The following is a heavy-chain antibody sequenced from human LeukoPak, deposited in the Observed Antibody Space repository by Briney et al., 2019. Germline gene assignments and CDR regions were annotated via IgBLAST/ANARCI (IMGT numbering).Heavy chain of an antibody. CDR2: INHSGST. D-gene: IGHD3-3*01. V-gene: IGHV4-34*01. Sequence: SETLSLTCTVSGGSISGYYWSWIRQPPGKGLEWIGEINHSGSTNYNPSLKSRVTISVDTSKNQFSLKLSSVTAADTAVYYCAVTMPGYDFWSGYYYYGMDVWGQGTSVTVSS. CDR1: GGSISGYY. J-gene: IGHJ6*02. CDR3: AVTMPGYDFWSGYYYYGMDV.